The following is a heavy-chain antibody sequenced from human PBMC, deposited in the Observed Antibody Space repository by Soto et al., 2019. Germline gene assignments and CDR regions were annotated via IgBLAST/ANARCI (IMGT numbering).Heavy chain of an antibody. CDR3: TRDRGFGMDV. J-gene: IGHJ6*02. CDR2: IYDNGIT. V-gene: IGHV4-31*03. Sequence: QVPLQESGPGLVKPSQTLSLTCNVSGGSISGGRYYWNWIRQHPGKGLEWIGKIYDNGITYYNPSLKSRVIISEDTSKNQFSLRLSSVTAADTAVYYCTRDRGFGMDVWGQGTTVTVSS. CDR1: GGSISGGRYY.